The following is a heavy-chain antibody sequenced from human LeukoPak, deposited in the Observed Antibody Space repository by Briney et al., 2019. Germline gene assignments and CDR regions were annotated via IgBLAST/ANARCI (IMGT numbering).Heavy chain of an antibody. CDR2: IKQDGSEK. D-gene: IGHD3-16*01. Sequence: QTGGSLRLSCSASGFTFSSFWMSWVRQAPGKGLEWVANIKQDGSEKYYVDSVKGRFTISRDNAKNSLYLQMNSLRAEDTAVYYCARGGGWGGGVKNWFDPWGQGTLVTVSS. CDR3: ARGGGWGGGVKNWFDP. CDR1: GFTFSSFW. V-gene: IGHV3-7*04. J-gene: IGHJ5*02.